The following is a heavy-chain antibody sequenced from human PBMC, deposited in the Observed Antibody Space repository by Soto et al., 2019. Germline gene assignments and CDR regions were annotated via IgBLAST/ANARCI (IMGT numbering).Heavy chain of an antibody. V-gene: IGHV4-61*01. CDR1: GGSVSSGSYY. CDR2: IYYSGST. Sequence: PSETLSLTCTVSGGSVSSGSYYWSWIRQPPGKGLEWIGYIYYSGSTNYNPSLKSRVTISVDTSKNQFSLKLSSVTAADTAVYYCARDYWGYELAHNWFDPWGQGTLVTVSS. D-gene: IGHD5-12*01. J-gene: IGHJ5*02. CDR3: ARDYWGYELAHNWFDP.